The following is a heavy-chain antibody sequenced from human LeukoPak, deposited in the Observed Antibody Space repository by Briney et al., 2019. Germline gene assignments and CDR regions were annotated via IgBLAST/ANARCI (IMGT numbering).Heavy chain of an antibody. CDR2: IYPGDSDT. CDR3: ARLPYYYDSSGSVPWFDP. Sequence: GESLKISCKGSGYSFTSYWIGWVRQMPGKGLEWMGIIYPGDSDTRYSPSFQGQVTISADKSISTAYLQWSSLKASDTAMYYCARLPYYYDSSGSVPWFDPWGQGTLVTVSS. CDR1: GYSFTSYW. D-gene: IGHD3-22*01. J-gene: IGHJ5*02. V-gene: IGHV5-51*01.